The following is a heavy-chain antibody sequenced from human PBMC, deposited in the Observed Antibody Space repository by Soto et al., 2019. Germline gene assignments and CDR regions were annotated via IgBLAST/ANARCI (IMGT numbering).Heavy chain of an antibody. Sequence: EVQLLESGGGLVQPGGSLRLSCAASGLSFSSYAMTWVRQAPGKGLEWVSSISGSGGSTYYADSVKGRFTISRDNSKNTLYLQMNSLRAEDTAVYYCAIAPYSGGWSYYFDYWGQGTLVTVSS. D-gene: IGHD6-19*01. V-gene: IGHV3-23*01. J-gene: IGHJ4*02. CDR3: AIAPYSGGWSYYFDY. CDR1: GLSFSSYA. CDR2: ISGSGGST.